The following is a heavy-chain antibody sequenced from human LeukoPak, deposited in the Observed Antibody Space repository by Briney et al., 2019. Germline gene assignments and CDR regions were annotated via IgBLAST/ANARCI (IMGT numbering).Heavy chain of an antibody. CDR3: TRVGYIDEGIDY. V-gene: IGHV3-7*04. J-gene: IGHJ4*02. CDR1: GFPFSRYW. Sequence: GGSLRLSCVASGFPFSRYWMTWVRQAPGKGLEWVANIKQDGSKKSYVDSVKGRFTISRDNAKNSLYLQMNSLRAEDTAIYYCTRVGYIDEGIDYWGQGTLVTVSS. D-gene: IGHD5-24*01. CDR2: IKQDGSKK.